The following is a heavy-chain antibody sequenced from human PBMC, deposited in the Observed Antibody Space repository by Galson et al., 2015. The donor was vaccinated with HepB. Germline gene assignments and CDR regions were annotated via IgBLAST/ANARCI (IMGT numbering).Heavy chain of an antibody. CDR3: ARDVLGSAGKYSDL. CDR1: GFIFSDYY. CDR2: INPNTGVT. V-gene: IGHV1-2*04. J-gene: IGHJ2*01. D-gene: IGHD1-26*01. Sequence: SVKVSCKASGFIFSDYYMHWLRQAPGQGLEWMGYINPNTGVTWFAQKFQGWVTMTRDPSITTHYMELSRLKSDDTAVYYCARDVLGSAGKYSDLWGRGTLVTVSS.